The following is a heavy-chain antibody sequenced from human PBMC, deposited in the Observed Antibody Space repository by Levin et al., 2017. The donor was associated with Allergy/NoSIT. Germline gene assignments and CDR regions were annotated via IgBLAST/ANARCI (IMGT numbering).Heavy chain of an antibody. J-gene: IGHJ3*02. CDR1: GYTFSDFY. V-gene: IGHV1-2*02. D-gene: IGHD4-23*01. Sequence: GASVKVSCQASGYTFSDFYVHWVRQAPGQGLEWMGWINPDSDDTRYAQNFQGRVTMTGDTSISTAYMELSSLRSDDTAVYYCVRDDAHNSWNAFDIWGQGTMVTVSS. CDR2: INPDSDDT. CDR3: VRDDAHNSWNAFDI.